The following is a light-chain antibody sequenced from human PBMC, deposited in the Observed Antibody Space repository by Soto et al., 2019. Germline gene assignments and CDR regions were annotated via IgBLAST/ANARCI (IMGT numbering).Light chain of an antibody. V-gene: IGKV3-20*01. CDR1: QSVSSSY. J-gene: IGKJ4*01. Sequence: SVLTPSPGPLSLSPGERDTLSCRASQSVSSSYLAWYQQKPGQAPRLLIYGASSRATGIPDRFSGSGSGTDFTLTISRLEPEDFAVYDCQQYGSSPLTFGGGTKVEIK. CDR3: QQYGSSPLT. CDR2: GAS.